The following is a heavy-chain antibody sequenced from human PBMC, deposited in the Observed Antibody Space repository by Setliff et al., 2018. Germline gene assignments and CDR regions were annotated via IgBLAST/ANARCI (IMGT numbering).Heavy chain of an antibody. CDR3: ARGSSGYYYVGYYFDY. J-gene: IGHJ4*02. Sequence: GSLRLSCAASGFTFSSYSMNWVRQAPGKGLEWVSYISSSSSTIYYADSVKGRFTISRDNAKNSLYLQMNSLRAEDTAVYYCARGSSGYYYVGYYFDYWGQGTLVTAPQ. V-gene: IGHV3-48*01. CDR2: ISSSSSTI. D-gene: IGHD3-22*01. CDR1: GFTFSSYS.